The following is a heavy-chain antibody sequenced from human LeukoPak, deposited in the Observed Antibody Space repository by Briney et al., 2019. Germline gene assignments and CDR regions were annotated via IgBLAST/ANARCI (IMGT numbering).Heavy chain of an antibody. D-gene: IGHD1-26*01. CDR3: ARGIVGATVFDY. J-gene: IGHJ4*02. CDR2: ISSDGSTT. Sequence: GGSLILSCAASGFTFSTYWMHWVRQAPGKGLVWVSRISSDGSTTNYADSVKGRFTISRDSAKNTLYLQMNSLRAEDTAVYYCARGIVGATVFDYWGQGTLVTVSS. CDR1: GFTFSTYW. V-gene: IGHV3-74*01.